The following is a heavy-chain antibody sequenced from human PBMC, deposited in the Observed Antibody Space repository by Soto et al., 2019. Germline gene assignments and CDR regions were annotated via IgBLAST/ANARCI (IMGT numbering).Heavy chain of an antibody. J-gene: IGHJ6*02. CDR1: GYSFTSYW. D-gene: IGHD6-6*01. V-gene: IGHV5-51*01. CDR3: ATSNNSSSRYYYYYYGMDV. CDR2: IYPGDSDT. Sequence: GESLKISCKVSGYSFTSYWIGWVRQMPGKGLEWMGIIYPGDSDTRYSPSFQGQVTISADKSISTAYLQWSSLKASDTAMYYCATSNNSSSRYYYYYYGMDVWGQGTTVTVSS.